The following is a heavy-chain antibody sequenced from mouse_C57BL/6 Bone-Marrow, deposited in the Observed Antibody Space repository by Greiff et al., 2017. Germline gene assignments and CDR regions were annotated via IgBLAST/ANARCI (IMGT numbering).Heavy chain of an antibody. V-gene: IGHV3-6*01. J-gene: IGHJ1*03. Sequence: EVKLMESGPGLVKPSQSLSLTCSVTGYSITSGYYWNWIRQFPGNKLEWMGYISYDGSNNYNPSLKNRISITRDTSKNQFFLKLNSVTTEDTATXYCARDYIPTVVAFYWYFDVWGTGTTVTVSS. D-gene: IGHD1-1*01. CDR1: GYSITSGYY. CDR3: ARDYIPTVVAFYWYFDV. CDR2: ISYDGSN.